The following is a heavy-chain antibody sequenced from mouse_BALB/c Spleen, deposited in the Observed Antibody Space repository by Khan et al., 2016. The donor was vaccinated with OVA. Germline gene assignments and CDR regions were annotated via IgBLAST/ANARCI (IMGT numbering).Heavy chain of an antibody. CDR3: ARPPYFSDTLDD. CDR1: GYTFTNYG. V-gene: IGHV9-3-1*01. D-gene: IGHD2-10*01. J-gene: IGHJ4*01. CDR2: INTYTGEP. Sequence: QIQLVQSGPELKKPGETVKISCKASGYTFTNYGMNWVKQSPGKALKWMGWINTYTGEPTYADDFKGRFAFSLETSASTAYVQINNLKNEDTATYFCARPPYFSDTLDDWGQGTSVTVSS.